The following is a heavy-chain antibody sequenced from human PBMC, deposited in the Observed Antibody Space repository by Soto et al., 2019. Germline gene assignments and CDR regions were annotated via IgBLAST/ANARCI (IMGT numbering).Heavy chain of an antibody. CDR2: ISAYNGNT. CDR1: GYTFTSYG. Sequence: ASVKVSCKASGYTFTSYGISWVRQAPGQGLEWMGWISAYNGNTNYAQKLQGRVTMTTDTSTSTAYMGLRSLRSDDTAVYYCARGAYDFWSGPPYYYYYVDVWGKGTTVTVSS. CDR3: ARGAYDFWSGPPYYYYYVDV. D-gene: IGHD3-3*01. V-gene: IGHV1-18*01. J-gene: IGHJ6*03.